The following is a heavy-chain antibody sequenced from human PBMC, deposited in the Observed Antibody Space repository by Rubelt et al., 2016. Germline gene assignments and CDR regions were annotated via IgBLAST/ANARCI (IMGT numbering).Heavy chain of an antibody. Sequence: QVHLEESGPGLVKPSETLSLTCSVSGHPISSYYWGWIRQPPGKGLEWIGSIYYSGSTYYNPSLKSRITISIDTSKNHFSLKLGFGTAADTAVYYCAGSNDYDVFDIWGQGTMVTVSS. CDR1: GHPISSYY. CDR3: AGSNDYDVFDI. D-gene: IGHD5-12*01. V-gene: IGHV4-39*02. J-gene: IGHJ3*02. CDR2: IYYSGST.